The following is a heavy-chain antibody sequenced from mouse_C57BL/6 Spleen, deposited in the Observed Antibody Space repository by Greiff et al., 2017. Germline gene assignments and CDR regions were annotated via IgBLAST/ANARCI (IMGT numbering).Heavy chain of an antibody. J-gene: IGHJ2*01. Sequence: VQLQQPGAELVMPGASVKLSCKASGYTFTSYWMHWVKQRPGQGLEWIGEIDPSDSYTNYNQKFKGKSTLTVDKSSSTAYMQLSSLTTDDSAVYDCARYDGYYGYWGQGTTLTVSS. D-gene: IGHD2-3*01. CDR3: ARYDGYYGY. CDR1: GYTFTSYW. V-gene: IGHV1-69*01. CDR2: IDPSDSYT.